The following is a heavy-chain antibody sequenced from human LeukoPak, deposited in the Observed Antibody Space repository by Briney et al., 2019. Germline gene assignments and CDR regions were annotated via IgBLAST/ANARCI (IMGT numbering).Heavy chain of an antibody. Sequence: ASVKVSCKASGYTFTSYGISWVRQAPGQGLEWMGWISAYNGNTNYAQKLQGRVTMTTDTSTSTAYMELRSLRSDDTAVYHCAREAHTHHYGEFWGQGTLVTVSS. CDR1: GYTFTSYG. J-gene: IGHJ4*02. CDR3: AREAHTHHYGEF. V-gene: IGHV1-18*01. CDR2: ISAYNGNT.